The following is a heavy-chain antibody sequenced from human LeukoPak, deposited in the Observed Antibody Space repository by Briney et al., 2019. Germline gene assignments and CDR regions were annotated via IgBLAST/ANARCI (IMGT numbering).Heavy chain of an antibody. CDR2: ISSSSSTI. CDR3: ARAFLGLTYYFDY. D-gene: IGHD2/OR15-2a*01. Sequence: GGSLRLSCAASGFTFSSYWMSWVRQAPGKGLEWVSYISSSSSTIYYADSVKGRFTISRDNAKNSLYLQMNSLRAEDTAVYYCARAFLGLTYYFDYWGQGTLVTVSS. CDR1: GFTFSSYW. V-gene: IGHV3-48*01. J-gene: IGHJ4*02.